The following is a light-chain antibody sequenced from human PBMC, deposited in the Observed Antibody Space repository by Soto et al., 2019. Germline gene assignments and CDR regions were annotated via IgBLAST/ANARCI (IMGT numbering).Light chain of an antibody. CDR3: QQYNIWRSIT. CDR2: SAS. V-gene: IGKV3-15*01. CDR1: QSISDT. J-gene: IGKJ5*01. Sequence: IVRTQSPATLSVSPGGRATLSCRASQSISDTLAWYQQKPGQAPRLLIYSASRRATGFPARFSGSGYGTYFTLTISSLQSEDFAVYYCQQYNIWRSITFGPGTRLEIK.